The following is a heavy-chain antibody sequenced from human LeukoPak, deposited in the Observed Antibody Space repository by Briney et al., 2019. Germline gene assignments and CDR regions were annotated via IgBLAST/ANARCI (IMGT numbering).Heavy chain of an antibody. CDR1: GFSFSSYW. J-gene: IGHJ6*03. CDR2: IKQDGSEK. Sequence: PGGSLRLSCAASGFSFSSYWMSWVRQAPGKGLEWVANIKQDGSEKYYVDSVKGRFTISRDNAKNSLYLQMNSLRAEDTALYYCARALSYYYYYMDVWGKGTTVTVSS. V-gene: IGHV3-7*03. CDR3: ARALSYYYYYMDV.